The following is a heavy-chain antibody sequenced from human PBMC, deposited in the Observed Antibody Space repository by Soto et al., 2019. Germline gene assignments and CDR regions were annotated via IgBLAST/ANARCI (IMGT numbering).Heavy chain of an antibody. Sequence: TLSLTCTLSGGSIISGGYSWRWISQHPGKGLEWIGYIYYSGSTYYNPSLKSRVTISVDTSKNQFSLKLSSVTAADTAVYYCAREYCSGGSCYYGMDVWGQGTTVT. CDR2: IYYSGST. D-gene: IGHD2-15*01. CDR1: GGSIISGGYS. CDR3: AREYCSGGSCYYGMDV. V-gene: IGHV4-31*03. J-gene: IGHJ6*02.